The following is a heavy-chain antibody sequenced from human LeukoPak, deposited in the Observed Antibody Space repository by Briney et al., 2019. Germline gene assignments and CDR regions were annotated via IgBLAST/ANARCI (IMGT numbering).Heavy chain of an antibody. V-gene: IGHV3-23*01. CDR1: GFTFSDYA. CDR2: TSGVTT. CDR3: AKARDSAAAGTDY. J-gene: IGHJ4*02. D-gene: IGHD6-13*01. Sequence: PGGSLRLSCAASGFTFSDYAMSWVRQAPGKGLEWVSTTSGVTTYYADSVKGRFTISRDNSMNTLYLQMDSLRAEDTAVYYCAKARDSAAAGTDYWGQGTLVTVSS.